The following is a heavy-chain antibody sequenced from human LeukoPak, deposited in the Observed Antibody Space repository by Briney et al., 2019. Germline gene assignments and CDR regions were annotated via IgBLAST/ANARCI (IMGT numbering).Heavy chain of an antibody. V-gene: IGHV3-23*01. CDR2: IGASGLTT. CDR1: GFTFSSYA. CDR3: ARDRWSSYYMDL. J-gene: IGHJ6*03. D-gene: IGHD1-26*01. Sequence: GGSLRLSCAASGFTFSSYAMSWVRQAPGKGLEWVSVIGASGLTTYSADSVKGRFTISRDNSKNTLSLQMSSLRAEDTGVNFCARDRWSSYYMDLWGKGTTVAVSS.